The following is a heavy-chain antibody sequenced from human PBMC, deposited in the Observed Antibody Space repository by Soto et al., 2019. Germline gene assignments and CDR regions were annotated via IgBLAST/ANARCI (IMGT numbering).Heavy chain of an antibody. Sequence: PGGSLGLSCAASGFTFHNYWMGWVRQTPDKGLEWVANIKPDGSDKYYVDSVKGRFTISRDNAKNSLYLQMNSLRAEDTAVYYCARENYFDYWGPGTLVTVSS. CDR3: ARENYFDY. CDR1: GFTFHNYW. J-gene: IGHJ4*02. V-gene: IGHV3-7*01. CDR2: IKPDGSDK.